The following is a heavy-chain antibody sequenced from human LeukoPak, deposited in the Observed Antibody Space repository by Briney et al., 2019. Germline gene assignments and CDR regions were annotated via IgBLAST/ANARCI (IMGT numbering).Heavy chain of an antibody. J-gene: IGHJ5*02. V-gene: IGHV4-59*01. CDR2: VYYSGST. Sequence: SETLSLTCTVSGGSLSGFYWSWIRQPPGAGLEWIGYVYYSGSTTYNPSLKSRVTISVDTSKNQFSLRLGSVTAAGTAVYYCARESTTMDARGFDPWGQGILVTVSS. D-gene: IGHD1-1*01. CDR3: ARESTTMDARGFDP. CDR1: GGSLSGFY.